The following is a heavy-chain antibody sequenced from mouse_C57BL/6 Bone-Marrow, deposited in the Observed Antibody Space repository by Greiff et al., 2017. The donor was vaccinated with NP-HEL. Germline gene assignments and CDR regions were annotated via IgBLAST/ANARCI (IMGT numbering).Heavy chain of an antibody. CDR1: GYTFTSYW. CDR3: ARGGWLLRYFDV. D-gene: IGHD2-3*01. CDR2: IYPSDSET. V-gene: IGHV1-61*01. J-gene: IGHJ1*03. Sequence: QVQLQQSGAELVRPGSSVKLSCKASGYTFTSYWMDWVKQRPGQGLEWIGNIYPSDSETHYNQKFKDKATLTVDKSSSTAYLQRSSLTSEDSAVYYCARGGWLLRYFDVWGTGTTVTVSS.